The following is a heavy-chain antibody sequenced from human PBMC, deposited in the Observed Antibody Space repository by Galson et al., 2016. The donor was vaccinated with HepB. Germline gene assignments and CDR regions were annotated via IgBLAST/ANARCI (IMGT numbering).Heavy chain of an antibody. V-gene: IGHV4-34*01. J-gene: IGHJ4*01. CDR1: GESLSSYF. D-gene: IGHD3-10*01. Sequence: ETLSLTCTVSGESLSSYFWSWIRQPPGKGLEWTGEVNHRGTTNYDPSLESRVTISADTSKNQFSLNLSSVTAADTAVYFCARDGFPGFGSFFDYWGHGALVTVSS. CDR3: ARDGFPGFGSFFDY. CDR2: VNHRGTT.